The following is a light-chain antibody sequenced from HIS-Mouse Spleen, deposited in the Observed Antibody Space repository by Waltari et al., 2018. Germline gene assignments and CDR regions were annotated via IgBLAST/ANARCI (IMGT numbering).Light chain of an antibody. CDR1: ALPKKY. V-gene: IGLV3-10*01. CDR3: YSTDSSGNHRV. CDR2: EDS. Sequence: SYELTQPPSVSVSPGQTARITCCGDALPKKYAYWYQQKSGQAPVLVIYEDSKRPSGIPEGFSGSSSGTMATLTISGAQVEDEADYYCYSTDSSGNHRVFGGGTKLTVL. J-gene: IGLJ2*01.